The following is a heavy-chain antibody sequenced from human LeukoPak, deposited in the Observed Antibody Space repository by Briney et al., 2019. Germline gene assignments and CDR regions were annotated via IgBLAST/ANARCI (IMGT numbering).Heavy chain of an antibody. V-gene: IGHV3-23*01. J-gene: IGHJ4*02. CDR2: TSGSGGST. D-gene: IGHD2-21*02. CDR1: GFTFSSYA. CDR3: AKDGAGKVTANHRVFPQALDY. Sequence: GGSLRLSCAASGFTFSSYAMSWVRQAPGKGLEWVSATSGSGGSTYYADSVKGRFTISRDNSKNTLYLQMNSLRAEDTAVYYCAKDGAGKVTANHRVFPQALDYWGQGTLVTVSS.